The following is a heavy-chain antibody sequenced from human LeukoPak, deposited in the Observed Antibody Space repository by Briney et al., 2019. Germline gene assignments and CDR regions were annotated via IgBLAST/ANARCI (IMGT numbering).Heavy chain of an antibody. D-gene: IGHD6-13*01. CDR2: IYSGGST. J-gene: IGHJ4*02. CDR3: ARDLGYSSFLYYFDY. CDR1: GFTVSSNY. V-gene: IGHV3-53*05. Sequence: PGGSLRLSCAASGFTVSSNYMSWVRQAPGKGLEWVSVIYSGGSTYYADSVKGRFTISRDNSKNTLYLQMNSLRAEDTAVYYCARDLGYSSFLYYFDYWGQGTLVTVSS.